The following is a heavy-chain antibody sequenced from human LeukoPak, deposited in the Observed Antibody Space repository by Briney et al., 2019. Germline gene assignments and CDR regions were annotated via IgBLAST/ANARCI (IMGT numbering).Heavy chain of an antibody. CDR3: ARDRRIAANWFDP. V-gene: IGHV1-2*02. D-gene: IGHD6-13*01. Sequence: ASVKVSCKASGYTFTSYYMHWVRQAPGQGLERMGWINPNSGGTNYAQKFQGRVTMTRDTSISTAYMELSRLRSDDTAVYYCARDRRIAANWFDPWGQGTLVTVSS. J-gene: IGHJ5*02. CDR1: GYTFTSYY. CDR2: INPNSGGT.